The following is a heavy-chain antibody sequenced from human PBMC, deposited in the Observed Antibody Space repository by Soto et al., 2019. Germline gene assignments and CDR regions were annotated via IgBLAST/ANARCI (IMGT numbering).Heavy chain of an antibody. CDR1: GYTFTSYD. J-gene: IGHJ6*02. D-gene: IGHD6-13*01. Sequence: ASVKVSCKASGYTFTSYDINWVRQATGQGLEWMGWMNPNSGNTGYAQKFQGRVTMTRNTSISTAYKELSSLRSEDTAVYYCARPLYSSSWYGISYGMDVWGQGTTVTVSS. V-gene: IGHV1-8*01. CDR2: MNPNSGNT. CDR3: ARPLYSSSWYGISYGMDV.